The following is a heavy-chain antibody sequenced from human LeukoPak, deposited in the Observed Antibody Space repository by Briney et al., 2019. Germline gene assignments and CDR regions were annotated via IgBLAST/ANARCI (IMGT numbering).Heavy chain of an antibody. V-gene: IGHV1-8*01. J-gene: IGHJ5*02. CDR1: GYTFTSYD. D-gene: IGHD3-3*01. CDR2: MNPNSGNT. Sequence: ASVKVCCKASGYTFTSYDINWVRQATGQGLEWMGWMNPNSGNTGYAQKFQGRVTMTRNTSISTAYMELSSLRSEGTAVYYCARVFADPNWFDPWGQGTLVTVSS. CDR3: ARVFADPNWFDP.